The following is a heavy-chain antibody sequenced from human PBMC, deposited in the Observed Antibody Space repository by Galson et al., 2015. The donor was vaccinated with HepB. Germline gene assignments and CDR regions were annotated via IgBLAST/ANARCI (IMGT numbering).Heavy chain of an antibody. V-gene: IGHV3-66*01. CDR1: GFTVSSNY. J-gene: IGHJ2*01. CDR3: AREITIFGVVSRNWYFDL. D-gene: IGHD3-3*01. Sequence: SLRLSCAASGFTVSSNYMSWVRQAPGKGLEWVSVIYSGGSTYYADSVKGRFTISRDNSKNTLYLQMNSLRAEDTAVYYCAREITIFGVVSRNWYFDLWGRGTLVTGSS. CDR2: IYSGGST.